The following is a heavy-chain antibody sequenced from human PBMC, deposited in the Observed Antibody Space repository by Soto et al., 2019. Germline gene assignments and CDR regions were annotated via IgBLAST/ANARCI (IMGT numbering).Heavy chain of an antibody. V-gene: IGHV1-69*12. CDR2: IIPIFGTA. CDR1: GGTFSSYA. Sequence: QVQLVQSGAEVKKPGSSVKVSCKASGGTFSSYAISWVRQAPGQGLEWMGGIIPIFGTANYAQKFQGRVTITADESTSPAYMGMSSLRPEDTAVYYCACHVPAAGYYYGMDVWGQGTTITVSS. D-gene: IGHD2-2*01. J-gene: IGHJ6*02. CDR3: ACHVPAAGYYYGMDV.